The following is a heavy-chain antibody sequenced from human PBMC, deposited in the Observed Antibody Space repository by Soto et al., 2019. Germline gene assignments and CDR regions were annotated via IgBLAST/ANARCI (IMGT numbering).Heavy chain of an antibody. J-gene: IGHJ4*02. D-gene: IGHD3-16*01. CDR2: IYYSGST. Sequence: SDTLSLTCTVSGGSISSYYWSWVRQPPGKGLEWIGYIYYSGSTNYNPSLKSRVTISVDTSKNQFSLKLSSVTAADTAVYYCARRYGGNFDYWGQGTLVTVSS. CDR1: GGSISSYY. V-gene: IGHV4-59*01. CDR3: ARRYGGNFDY.